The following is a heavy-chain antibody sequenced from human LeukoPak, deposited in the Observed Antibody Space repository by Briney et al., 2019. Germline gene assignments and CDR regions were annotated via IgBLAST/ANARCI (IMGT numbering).Heavy chain of an antibody. CDR1: GGSISSSSYY. CDR3: AGHMYSSSWSDAFDI. Sequence: SETLSLTCTVSGGSISSSSYYWGWIRQPPGKGLEWIGSIYYSGSTYYNPSLKSRVTISVDTSKNQFSLKLSSVTAADTAVYYCAGHMYSSSWSDAFDIWGQGTMVTVSS. V-gene: IGHV4-39*01. CDR2: IYYSGST. D-gene: IGHD6-13*01. J-gene: IGHJ3*02.